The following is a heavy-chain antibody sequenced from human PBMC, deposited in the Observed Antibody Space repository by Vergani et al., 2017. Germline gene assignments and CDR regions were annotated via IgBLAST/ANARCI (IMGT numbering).Heavy chain of an antibody. CDR2: IVHTGRP. CDR1: GESFTSYH. V-gene: IGHV4-34*12. Sequence: QVQLQQWGGGLLKPSETLSLTCVVNGESFTSYHWTWIRQSPGEGLEWFGDIVHTGRPDYNPSLKSRLTMSVDKSRNQFSLTLNSVTATDTAIYFCARVNTETNGHLYYYYYMDVWGQGTAVTVS. CDR3: ARVNTETNGHLYYYYYMDV. J-gene: IGHJ6*03. D-gene: IGHD4-11*01.